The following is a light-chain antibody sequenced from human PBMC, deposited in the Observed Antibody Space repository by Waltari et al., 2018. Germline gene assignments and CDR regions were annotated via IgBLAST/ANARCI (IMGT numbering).Light chain of an antibody. V-gene: IGLV2-14*03. CDR2: DVT. CDR3: CSYTITSTLV. J-gene: IGLJ2*01. CDR1: SRDIGGFNY. Sequence: QSALTQPPSVSGSPGQSITISCPATSRDIGGFNYLSWYQHHPGQAPTLILYDVTKRPSGVSDRFSGSKSGTTASLTISGLHTDDEADYYCCSYTITSTLVFGGGTKLTVL.